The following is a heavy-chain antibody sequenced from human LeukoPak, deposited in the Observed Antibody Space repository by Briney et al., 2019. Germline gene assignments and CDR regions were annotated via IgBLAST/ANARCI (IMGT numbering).Heavy chain of an antibody. CDR2: IKRDGSEK. CDR1: GFIFSRYW. V-gene: IGHV3-7*01. CDR3: ARGSYSGNCYYFDY. D-gene: IGHD1-26*01. Sequence: PVGSLRLSCAASGFIFSRYWMSWVRQAPGKGLEWVANIKRDGSEKYYVDSVKGRFIISRDNAKNSMYLLMNSLRAEDTAVYYCARGSYSGNCYYFDYWGQGSQVTVSS. J-gene: IGHJ4*02.